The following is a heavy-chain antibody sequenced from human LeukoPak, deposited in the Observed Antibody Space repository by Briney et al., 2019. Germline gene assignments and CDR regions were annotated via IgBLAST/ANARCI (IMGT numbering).Heavy chain of an antibody. D-gene: IGHD3-22*01. V-gene: IGHV3-53*01. CDR1: GFTVIGNY. J-gene: IGHJ4*02. CDR2: IYDGGST. Sequence: GGSLRLSCAASGFTVIGNYMSWVRQAPGKGLEWVSVIYDGGSTYYADSVKGRFTISRDNSKNTLYLQMNSLRPEDTAVYYCARDLDSSGYSYWGQGTLVTVSS. CDR3: ARDLDSSGYSY.